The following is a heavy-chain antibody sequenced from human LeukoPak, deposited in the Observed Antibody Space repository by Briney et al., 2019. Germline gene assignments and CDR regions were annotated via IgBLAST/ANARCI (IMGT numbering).Heavy chain of an antibody. V-gene: IGHV3-21*01. Sequence: PGGSLRLSCAASGFTFSSYSMNWVRQAPGKGLEWVSSISSSSSYIYYADSVKGRFTISRDNAKNSLYLQMNSLRAEDTAVYYCARGAQGYCSSTSCFGQYYFDYWGQGTLVTVSS. CDR1: GFTFSSYS. CDR2: ISSSSSYI. J-gene: IGHJ4*02. D-gene: IGHD2-2*01. CDR3: ARGAQGYCSSTSCFGQYYFDY.